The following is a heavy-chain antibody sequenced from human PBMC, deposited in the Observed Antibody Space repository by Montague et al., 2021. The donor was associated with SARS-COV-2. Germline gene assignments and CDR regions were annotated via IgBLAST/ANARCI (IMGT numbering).Heavy chain of an antibody. V-gene: IGHV4-4*09. CDR3: ARYYERSWDV. D-gene: IGHD3-16*01. CDR2: IFENGDT. CDR1: GVAISYGD. J-gene: IGHJ6*02. Sequence: SETLSLTCTVSGVAISYGDWSWIRQPPGKGLEWIVTIFENGDTDHNPPLKSRVTVSEDTSQNQFSLRLSSVAAADTALYYCARYYERSWDVWSQGTTVTVSS.